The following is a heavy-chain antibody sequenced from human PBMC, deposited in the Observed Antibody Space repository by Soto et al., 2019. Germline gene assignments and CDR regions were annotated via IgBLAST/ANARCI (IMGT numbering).Heavy chain of an antibody. D-gene: IGHD6-19*01. CDR3: TTDRLPSGWSPYYYYYYMDV. CDR1: GFTFSNAW. CDR2: IKSKTDGGTT. J-gene: IGHJ6*03. V-gene: IGHV3-15*01. Sequence: GGSLRLSCAASGFTFSNAWMSWVRQAPGKGLEWVGRIKSKTDGGTTDYAAPVKGRFTISRDDSKNTLYLQMNSLKTEDTAVYYCTTDRLPSGWSPYYYYYYMDVWGKGTTVTVSS.